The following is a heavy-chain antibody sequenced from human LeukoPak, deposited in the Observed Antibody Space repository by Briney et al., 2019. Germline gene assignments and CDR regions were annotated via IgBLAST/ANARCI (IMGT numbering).Heavy chain of an antibody. Sequence: ASVKVSCKVSGYTLTELFMHWVRQAPGKGREWMGGFDPEDGETIYAQKFQGTVTMTRDTSISTAYMELSRLRSADTAVYYCARQPYDFWSGYPKYYFDYWGQGTLVTVSS. CDR3: ARQPYDFWSGYPKYYFDY. V-gene: IGHV1-24*01. D-gene: IGHD3-3*01. J-gene: IGHJ4*02. CDR2: FDPEDGET. CDR1: GYTLTELF.